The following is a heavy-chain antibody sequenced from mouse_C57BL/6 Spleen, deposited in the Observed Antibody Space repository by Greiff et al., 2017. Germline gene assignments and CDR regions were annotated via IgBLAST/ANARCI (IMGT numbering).Heavy chain of an antibody. Sequence: EVQLQQSGPELVKPGASVKMSCKASGYTFTDYNMHWVKQSHGKSLEWIGYINPNNGGTSYNQKFKGKATLTVNKSSSPAYMELRSLTSEDSAVYYCAREGPYYYGSRAWFAYWGQGTLVTVSA. CDR3: AREGPYYYGSRAWFAY. J-gene: IGHJ3*01. D-gene: IGHD1-1*01. CDR2: INPNNGGT. V-gene: IGHV1-22*01. CDR1: GYTFTDYN.